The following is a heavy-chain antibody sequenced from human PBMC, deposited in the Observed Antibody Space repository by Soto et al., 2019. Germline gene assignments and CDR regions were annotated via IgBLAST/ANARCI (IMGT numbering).Heavy chain of an antibody. D-gene: IGHD5-18*01. J-gene: IGHJ3*01. CDR2: IYPGDSDT. Sequence: PGESLKISCKGSGYNFATYWIAWVRQLPGKGPEWMGIIYPGDSDTSYSPSFQGQVTISVDKSISTAYLQWNSLKASDTAVYYCARRGYSYGLDVWGQGTKVTGS. CDR3: ARRGYSYGLDV. CDR1: GYNFATYW. V-gene: IGHV5-51*01.